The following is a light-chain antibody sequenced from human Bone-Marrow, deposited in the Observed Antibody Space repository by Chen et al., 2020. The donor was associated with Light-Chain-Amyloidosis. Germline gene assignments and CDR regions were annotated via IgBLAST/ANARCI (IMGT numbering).Light chain of an antibody. CDR1: SSDVGGDNH. CDR2: EVT. J-gene: IGLJ1*01. Sequence: QSALTQPASVSESPGRSITISCTGTSSDVGGDNHVSWYQQHPDKAPKLIIYEVTNRPSWVPDRFSGSKADNTASLTISGLQTEDEADYFCSSYTITNTLVFGSGTRVTVL. V-gene: IGLV2-14*01. CDR3: SSYTITNTLV.